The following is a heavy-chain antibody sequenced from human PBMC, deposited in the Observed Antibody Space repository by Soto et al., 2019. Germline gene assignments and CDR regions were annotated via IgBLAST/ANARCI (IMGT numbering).Heavy chain of an antibody. CDR2: IESKTDGGAT. D-gene: IGHD4-4*01. Sequence: EVQLVESGGGLVKPGGSLRLSCAASGFIFSNAWMNWVRQAPGKGLEWVGRIESKTDGGATNYAAPVKGRFTISRDDPKNTLFLQMNSLRSEDTAVYYCTTVLGAYSWLNAFDVWGQGAMVTVSS. J-gene: IGHJ3*01. V-gene: IGHV3-15*07. CDR3: TTVLGAYSWLNAFDV. CDR1: GFIFSNAW.